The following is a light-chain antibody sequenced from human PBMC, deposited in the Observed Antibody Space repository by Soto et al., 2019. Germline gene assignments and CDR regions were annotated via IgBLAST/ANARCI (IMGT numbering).Light chain of an antibody. CDR3: QKSYSSPMN. V-gene: IGKV1-39*01. CDR1: QTVSTY. CDR2: ATS. J-gene: IGKJ5*01. Sequence: DIQMTHSPSSLSASVVDSVTITFRTSQTVSTYLNWYQQKPGKAPRLLIYATSSLQSGVPSTFSGSGSGTEFTLTINSLQPEDFATYYCQKSYSSPMNFGPGTRLEIK.